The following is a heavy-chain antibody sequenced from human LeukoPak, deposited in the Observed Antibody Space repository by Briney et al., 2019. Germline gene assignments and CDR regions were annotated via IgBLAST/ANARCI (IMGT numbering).Heavy chain of an antibody. J-gene: IGHJ4*02. V-gene: IGHV4-59*01. CDR2: IYNSGRT. CDR1: GGSISDYY. D-gene: IGHD2-21*01. CDR3: ARVGARTFGHIYFDF. Sequence: SETLSLTCTVSGGSISDYYWSWIRQPPGKGLEWIGYIYNSGRTNYNPSLKSRVTISVDTSKDQFSLKLSSVTAADTAVYYCARVGARTFGHIYFDFWGQGTLVTVSS.